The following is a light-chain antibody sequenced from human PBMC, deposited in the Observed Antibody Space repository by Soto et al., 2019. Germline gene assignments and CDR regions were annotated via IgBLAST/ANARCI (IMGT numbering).Light chain of an antibody. Sequence: QSALTQPPSVSGSPGQSVTISCTGTSSDVGSYTRVSWYQQPPGTAPKLMIYEVSNRPSGVPDRFSGSKSGNTASLTISGLQAEDEADYYCSSYRSSSTFVFGGGTKLTVL. CDR3: SSYRSSSTFV. J-gene: IGLJ2*01. V-gene: IGLV2-18*02. CDR2: EVS. CDR1: SSDVGSYTR.